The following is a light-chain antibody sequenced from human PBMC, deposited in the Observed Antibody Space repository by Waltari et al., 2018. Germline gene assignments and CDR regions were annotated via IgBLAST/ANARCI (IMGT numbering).Light chain of an antibody. CDR1: QSLLHTDGYNY. Sequence: DIVMTQTPLSLPVTPGEPASISCRSSQSLLHTDGYNYLDWYLQKQGQYPQLLIYGGTNISSVLPDRFSGSGSVTDFTLKITKVEAGDVGFYYCMQLKALPPTFGQGTKVEIK. CDR2: GGT. J-gene: IGKJ1*01. CDR3: MQLKALPPT. V-gene: IGKV2D-29*02.